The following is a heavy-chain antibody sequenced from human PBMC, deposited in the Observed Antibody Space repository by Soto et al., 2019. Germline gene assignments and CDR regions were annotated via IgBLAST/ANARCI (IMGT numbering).Heavy chain of an antibody. CDR2: IGTYNGNT. Sequence: QVQLVQSGAEVKKPGASVKVSCKASGYIFSTYAFSWVRQAPGQGLEWMGWIGTYNGNTYYAQQFQGRVTMTTDTPTNTAYRELRSLRSADTAVYYCAREWEGYFDYWGQGTLVTVSS. V-gene: IGHV1-18*01. CDR1: GYIFSTYA. J-gene: IGHJ4*02. CDR3: AREWEGYFDY. D-gene: IGHD1-26*01.